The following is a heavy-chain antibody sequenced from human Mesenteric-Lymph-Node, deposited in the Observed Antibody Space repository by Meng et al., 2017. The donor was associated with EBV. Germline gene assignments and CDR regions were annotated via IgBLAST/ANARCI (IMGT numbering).Heavy chain of an antibody. Sequence: QVQLQESGPGLVKPSGTLSLTCAVSGGSIRSSNWWSWVRQPPGKGLEWIGEIYHSGRTSYNPSLKSRVSLSVEKSKNHFSLNLSSVTAADTAVYYCARVTVTRGYYFDYWGQGSLVTVSS. V-gene: IGHV4-4*02. CDR2: IYHSGRT. CDR1: GGSIRSSNW. J-gene: IGHJ4*02. CDR3: ARVTVTRGYYFDY. D-gene: IGHD4-17*01.